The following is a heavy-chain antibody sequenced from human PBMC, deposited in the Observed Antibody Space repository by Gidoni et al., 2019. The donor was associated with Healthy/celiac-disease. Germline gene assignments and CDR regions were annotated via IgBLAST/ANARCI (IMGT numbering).Heavy chain of an antibody. J-gene: IGHJ6*02. V-gene: IGHV1-2*07. CDR2: INPNSGGT. CDR3: ARDRGSIAVAGSNYYYGMDV. Sequence: QVQLVQSVAEVKKPGASVQVSCKASGYTFTGYYLPLVRQAPGQGLEWMGWINPNSGGTNYAHKFQGRVTMTRETSISTAYMELSRLRSDDTAVDYCARDRGSIAVAGSNYYYGMDVWGQGTTVTVSS. D-gene: IGHD6-19*01. CDR1: GYTFTGYY.